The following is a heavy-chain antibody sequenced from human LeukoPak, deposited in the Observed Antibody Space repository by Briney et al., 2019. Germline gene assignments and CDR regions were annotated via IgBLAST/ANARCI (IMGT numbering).Heavy chain of an antibody. J-gene: IGHJ4*02. CDR3: ARIPYSTGTIDY. Sequence: GGSLRLSCAASGFSFNSYSMNWVRQAPGKGLEWVSYISSSSNTIYYVGSVKGRFTISRDNARNTLYLQMNSLRAEDSAVYYCARIPYSTGTIDYWGQGTLVTVSS. CDR1: GFSFNSYS. D-gene: IGHD6-19*01. CDR2: ISSSSNTI. V-gene: IGHV3-48*04.